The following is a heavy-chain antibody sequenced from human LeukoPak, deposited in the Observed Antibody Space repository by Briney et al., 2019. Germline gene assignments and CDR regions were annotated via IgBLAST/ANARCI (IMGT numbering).Heavy chain of an antibody. CDR2: TTGSGATT. J-gene: IGHJ2*01. Sequence: PGGSLRLSCAASGFTFSSYVMTWVRQAPGKGLEWVTTTTGSGATTDYADSVKGRFTISRDNSKNTLSLQMNSLRAEDTAVYYCARSRYFDLWGRGTLVTVSS. CDR3: ARSRYFDL. CDR1: GFTFSSYV. V-gene: IGHV3-23*01.